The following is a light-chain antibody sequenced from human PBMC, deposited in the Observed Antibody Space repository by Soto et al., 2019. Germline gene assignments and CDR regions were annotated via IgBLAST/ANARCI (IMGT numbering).Light chain of an antibody. V-gene: IGLV1-40*01. CDR3: QSYDSSLSAVV. CDR2: GNS. J-gene: IGLJ2*01. CDR1: SSNIGAGYD. Sequence: QPVLTQPPSVSGAPGQRVTISCTGSSSNIGAGYDVHWYQQLPGTAPKLLIYGNSNRPSGVPDRFSGSKSGTSASLAITGLQAEDEADYDCQSYDSSLSAVVFGGGTKVTVL.